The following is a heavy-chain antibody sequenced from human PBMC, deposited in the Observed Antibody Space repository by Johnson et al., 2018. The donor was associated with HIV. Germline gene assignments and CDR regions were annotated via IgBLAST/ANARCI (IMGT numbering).Heavy chain of an antibody. CDR1: GFTFSSYT. V-gene: IGHV3-30*04. Sequence: QVQLVESGGGLVQPGGSLRLSCVASGFTFSSYTMHWVRQAPGKGLEWVAVISYDGSNKYFADSVKGRFTISRDNSKNTLYLQMSSLRAEDTAVYYCARERYYYDSSGSYNPHAFAIWGQGTMVTVSS. D-gene: IGHD3-22*01. J-gene: IGHJ3*02. CDR2: ISYDGSNK. CDR3: ARERYYYDSSGSYNPHAFAI.